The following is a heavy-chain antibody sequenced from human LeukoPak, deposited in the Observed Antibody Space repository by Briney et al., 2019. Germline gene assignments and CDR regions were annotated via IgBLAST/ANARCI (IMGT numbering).Heavy chain of an antibody. CDR1: GFTFSSYG. Sequence: GGPLRLSCAASGFTFSSYGMHWVRQAPGKGLEWVAFIRYDGSNKYYADSVKGRFTISRDNSKNTLYPQMNSLRAEDTAVYYCAKEPIVGATIHYFDYWGQGTLVTVSS. D-gene: IGHD1-26*01. CDR3: AKEPIVGATIHYFDY. J-gene: IGHJ4*02. CDR2: IRYDGSNK. V-gene: IGHV3-30*02.